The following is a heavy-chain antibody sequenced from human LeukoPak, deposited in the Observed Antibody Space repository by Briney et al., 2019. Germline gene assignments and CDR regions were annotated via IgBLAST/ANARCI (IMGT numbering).Heavy chain of an antibody. CDR3: TTEGSGIYFQH. V-gene: IGHV3-15*01. D-gene: IGHD1-26*01. Sequence: GGSLRLSCAASGFTFSHAWMTWVRQPPGKGLEWVGRIKSKTDGGTTDYAAPVKGRFTISRDDSKNTLYLQMNSLKTEDTAVYYCTTEGSGIYFQHWGQGTLVTVSS. J-gene: IGHJ1*01. CDR1: GFTFSHAW. CDR2: IKSKTDGGTT.